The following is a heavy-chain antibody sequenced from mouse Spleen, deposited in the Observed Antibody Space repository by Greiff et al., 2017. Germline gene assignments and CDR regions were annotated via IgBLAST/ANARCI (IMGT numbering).Heavy chain of an antibody. D-gene: IGHD1-1*01. CDR3: ASTGGYYDAMDY. V-gene: IGHV1-74*01. CDR1: GYTFTSYW. Sequence: QVQLQQPGAELVRPGASVKLSCKASGYTFTSYWMNWVKPRPEQGLEWIGRIDPYDSETHYNQKFKDKAILTVDKSSSTAYMQLSSLTSEDSAGYDCASTGGYYDAMDYWGQGTSVTVAS. CDR2: IDPYDSET. J-gene: IGHJ4*01.